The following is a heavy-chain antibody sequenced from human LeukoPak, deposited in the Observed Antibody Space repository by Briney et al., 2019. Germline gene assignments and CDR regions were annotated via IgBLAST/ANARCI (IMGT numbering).Heavy chain of an antibody. CDR1: GFTFSSYA. V-gene: IGHV3-30-3*01. D-gene: IGHD1-26*01. CDR2: ISYDGSNK. J-gene: IGHJ5*02. CDR3: ARGTNQWELLGWFDP. Sequence: GRSLRLSCAASGFTFSSYAMHWVRQAPGKGLEWVAVISYDGSNKYYADSVKGRFTISRDNSKNTLYLQMNSLRAEDTAVYYCARGTNQWELLGWFDPWGQGTLVTVS.